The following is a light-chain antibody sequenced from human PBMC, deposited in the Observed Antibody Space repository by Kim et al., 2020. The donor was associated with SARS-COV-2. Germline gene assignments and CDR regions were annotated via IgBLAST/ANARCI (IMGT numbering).Light chain of an antibody. CDR2: GAS. J-gene: IGKJ1*01. Sequence: SPGERATFSCRASQSVSPFVAWYQHQPGRAPRLLIHGASTRAADVPARFSGSGSGTDFTLTITSLQSEDFAVYYCQQYDSWPPVTFGQGTKVDIK. CDR1: QSVSPF. CDR3: QQYDSWPPVT. V-gene: IGKV3-15*01.